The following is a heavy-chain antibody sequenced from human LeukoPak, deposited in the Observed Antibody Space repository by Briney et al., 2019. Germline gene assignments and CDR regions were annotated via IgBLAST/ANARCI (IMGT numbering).Heavy chain of an antibody. CDR3: ARDRYGSGSYYYFDS. CDR1: GFTFSSYA. D-gene: IGHD3-10*01. V-gene: IGHV3-23*01. Sequence: GGSLRPSCAASGFTFSSYAMSWVRQAPGKGLEWVSAISGSGGSTYYADSVKGRFTISRDNAKNSLYLQMNSLRAEDTAVYYCARDRYGSGSYYYFDSWGQGTLVTVSS. J-gene: IGHJ4*02. CDR2: ISGSGGST.